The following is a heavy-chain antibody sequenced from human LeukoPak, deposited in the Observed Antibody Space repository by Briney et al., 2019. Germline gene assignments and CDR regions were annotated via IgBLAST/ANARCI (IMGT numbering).Heavy chain of an antibody. V-gene: IGHV1-3*01. CDR1: GYTFTSYG. J-gene: IGHJ3*02. CDR2: INAGNGNT. Sequence: GASVKVSCKASGYTFTSYGISWVRQAPGQRLEWMGWINAGNGNTKYSQKFQGRVTITRDTSASTAYMELSSLRSEDTAVYYCAGPVEYDAFRFDIWGQGTMVTVSS. D-gene: IGHD2-8*02. CDR3: AGPVEYDAFRFDI.